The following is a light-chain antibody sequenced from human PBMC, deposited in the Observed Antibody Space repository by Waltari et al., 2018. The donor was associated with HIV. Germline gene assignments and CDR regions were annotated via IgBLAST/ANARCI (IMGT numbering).Light chain of an antibody. CDR1: SSNIGAGYD. CDR3: QSYDSSLSGVA. Sequence: QSVLTQPPSVSGAPGQGVTISCTGSSSNIGAGYDMPWDQQLPREAPQLLLDGNNNRPSGVPDRFSGSKSGTSASLVITGLQTEDEADYYCQSYDSSLSGVAFGGGTKLTVL. CDR2: GNN. V-gene: IGLV1-40*01. J-gene: IGLJ2*01.